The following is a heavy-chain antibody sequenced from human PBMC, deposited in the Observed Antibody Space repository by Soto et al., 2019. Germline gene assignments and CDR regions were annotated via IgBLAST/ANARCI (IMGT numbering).Heavy chain of an antibody. D-gene: IGHD1-26*01. V-gene: IGHV1-2*02. J-gene: IGHJ4*02. CDR3: ARDQVGATGDY. Sequence: ASVKVSCKASGYIFSGYYMHWVRQAPGQGLDWMGWINPDSGATNYAQKFQGRVTMTTDTSTNTAYMELRSLRSDDTAVYYCARDQVGATGDYWGQGTLVTVSS. CDR2: INPDSGAT. CDR1: GYIFSGYY.